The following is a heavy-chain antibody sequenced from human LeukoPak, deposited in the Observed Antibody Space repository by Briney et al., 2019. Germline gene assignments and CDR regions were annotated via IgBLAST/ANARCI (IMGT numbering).Heavy chain of an antibody. CDR3: ARGRELLVY. CDR1: GGSISSYY. D-gene: IGHD1-26*01. J-gene: IGHJ4*02. Sequence: PSETLSLTCTVSGGSISSYYWSWIRQPPGKGLEWIGYIYYSGSTNYNPSLKSRVTISVDTSKNQFSLKLSSVTAADTAVYYCARGRELLVYWGQGTLVTVSS. V-gene: IGHV4-59*12. CDR2: IYYSGST.